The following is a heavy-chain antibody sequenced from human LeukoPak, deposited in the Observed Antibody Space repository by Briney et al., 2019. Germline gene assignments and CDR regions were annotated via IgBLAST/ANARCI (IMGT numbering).Heavy chain of an antibody. J-gene: IGHJ4*02. D-gene: IGHD3-10*01. CDR2: IYHSGNT. Sequence: SETLSLTCAVSGYSISSAYYWGWIRQPPGNGLEWIGTIYHSGNTYYNPSLKSRVTISVDTSKNQFSLKVSSVTAADTAVYYCARQHPPPRISLVRGVEYWGQGTLVTVSS. V-gene: IGHV4-38-2*01. CDR3: ARQHPPPRISLVRGVEY. CDR1: GYSISSAYY.